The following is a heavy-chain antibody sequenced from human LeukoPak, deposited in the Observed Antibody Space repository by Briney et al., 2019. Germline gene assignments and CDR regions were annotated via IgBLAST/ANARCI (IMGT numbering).Heavy chain of an antibody. D-gene: IGHD3-22*01. CDR3: ASLGYYDSSGYEYYFDY. J-gene: IGHJ4*02. CDR1: GGSISSGSYY. Sequence: SQTLSLTCTVSGGSISSGSYYWSWIRQPAGKGLEWIGRIYTSGSTNYNPSLKSRVTISVDTSKNQFSLKLSSVTAADTAVYYCASLGYYDSSGYEYYFDYWGQGTLVTVSS. V-gene: IGHV4-61*02. CDR2: IYTSGST.